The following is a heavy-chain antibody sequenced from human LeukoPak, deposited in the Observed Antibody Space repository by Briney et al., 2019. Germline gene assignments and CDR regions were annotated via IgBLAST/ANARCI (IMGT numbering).Heavy chain of an antibody. Sequence: ASVKVSCKASGYTFTSSYMHWVRQAPGQGLEWMGIINPSGGATSYAQKFQGRVTMTWDMSTRAVYMELSGLRSEDTAVYYCAMPTNSATFDSYYYYMDVWDKGTTVTVSS. D-gene: IGHD2/OR15-2a*01. V-gene: IGHV1-46*01. CDR2: INPSGGAT. J-gene: IGHJ6*03. CDR3: AMPTNSATFDSYYYYMDV. CDR1: GYTFTSSY.